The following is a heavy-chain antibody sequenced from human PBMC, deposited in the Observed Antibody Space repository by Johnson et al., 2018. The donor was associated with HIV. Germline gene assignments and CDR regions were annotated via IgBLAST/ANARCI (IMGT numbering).Heavy chain of an antibody. CDR3: ARDTDIVVVPARGDAFDI. Sequence: QVQLVESGGGVVQPGRSMRLSWVRQAPGKGLDWVALISYDGTNKYYADSVKGRFPISRDNSKNTLYLQMNSLRAEDTAVYYCARDTDIVVVPARGDAFDIWGQGTMVTVPS. J-gene: IGHJ3*02. CDR2: ISYDGTNK. D-gene: IGHD2-2*01. V-gene: IGHV3-30*04.